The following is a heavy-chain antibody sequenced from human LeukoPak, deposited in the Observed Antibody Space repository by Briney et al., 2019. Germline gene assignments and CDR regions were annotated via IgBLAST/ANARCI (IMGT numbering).Heavy chain of an antibody. Sequence: PGGSLRLSCAASGFAFSIYSMSWVRQAPGKGPEWVSYISGSSSAIYYADSVKGRFIISRDNAKNSLYLQMTSLRAEDTAVYYCAREGRVVRGSYDDWFDPWGQGTLVTVSS. J-gene: IGHJ5*02. D-gene: IGHD1-26*01. V-gene: IGHV3-48*01. CDR3: AREGRVVRGSYDDWFDP. CDR2: ISGSSSAI. CDR1: GFAFSIYS.